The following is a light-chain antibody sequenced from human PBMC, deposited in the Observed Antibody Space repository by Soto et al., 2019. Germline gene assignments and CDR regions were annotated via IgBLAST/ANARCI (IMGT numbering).Light chain of an antibody. Sequence: ESVLTQSPGTLSLSPGERATLSCRASQSIKNYLAWYQQRPGQSPRLLIYAASSRATGVPDRFSGGGSATDFTLTVSRLEPEDFAVYYCQQYGGSPRTFGQGTKLEIK. CDR2: AAS. V-gene: IGKV3-20*01. CDR1: QSIKNY. J-gene: IGKJ2*01. CDR3: QQYGGSPRT.